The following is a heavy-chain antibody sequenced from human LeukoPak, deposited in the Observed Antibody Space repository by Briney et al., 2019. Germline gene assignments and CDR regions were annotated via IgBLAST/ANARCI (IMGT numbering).Heavy chain of an antibody. Sequence: PSETLSLTCTVSGGSISSYYWSWIRQPPGKGLEWIGYIYYSGSTNYNPSLKSRVTISVDTSKNQFSLKLSSVTAADTAVYYCAASIAAAAACYFDYWGQGTLVTVSS. V-gene: IGHV4-59*01. CDR3: AASIAAAAACYFDY. CDR1: GGSISSYY. J-gene: IGHJ4*02. CDR2: IYYSGST. D-gene: IGHD6-13*01.